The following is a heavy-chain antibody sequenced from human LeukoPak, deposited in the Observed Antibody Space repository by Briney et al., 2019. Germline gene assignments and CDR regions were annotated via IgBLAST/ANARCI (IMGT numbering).Heavy chain of an antibody. CDR3: ARDNNWNYNYY. CDR1: GFTFSDYY. J-gene: IGHJ4*02. V-gene: IGHV3-11*01. Sequence: GGSLRLSCAASGFTFSDYYMSWIRQAPGKGLEWVSYISSSGSTIYYADSVKGRSTISRDNAKNSLYLQMNSLRAEDTAVYYCARDNNWNYNYYWGQGTLVTVSS. D-gene: IGHD1-7*01. CDR2: ISSSGSTI.